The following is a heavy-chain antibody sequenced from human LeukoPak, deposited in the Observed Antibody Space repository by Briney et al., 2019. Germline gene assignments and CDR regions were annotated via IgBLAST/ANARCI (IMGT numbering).Heavy chain of an antibody. V-gene: IGHV3-15*01. CDR3: TTDLGLTMIRGVIVN. D-gene: IGHD3-10*01. Sequence: GGSLRLSCAASGFTFRNPWMSWVRQAPGKGLEWVGRIKSKGDGETTDYGAPVKGRFTISRDDSKDTLYLQMNSLKTEDTAVYYCTTDLGLTMIRGVIVNWGQGALLTVSS. J-gene: IGHJ4*02. CDR1: GFTFRNPW. CDR2: IKSKGDGETT.